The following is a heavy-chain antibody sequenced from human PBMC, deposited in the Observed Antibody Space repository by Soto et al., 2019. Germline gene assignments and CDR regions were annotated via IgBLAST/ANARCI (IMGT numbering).Heavy chain of an antibody. V-gene: IGHV3-23*01. Sequence: EVQLLESGGVLVQPGGSLRLSCAASGFTFSSYAMSWVRQAPGKGLEWVSAISGSGGSTYYADSVKGRFTISRDNSKNTLYLQMNSLRAEDTAVYYCAKDPRSGWYRGGEFDYWGQGTLVTVSS. D-gene: IGHD6-19*01. CDR1: GFTFSSYA. CDR3: AKDPRSGWYRGGEFDY. J-gene: IGHJ4*02. CDR2: ISGSGGST.